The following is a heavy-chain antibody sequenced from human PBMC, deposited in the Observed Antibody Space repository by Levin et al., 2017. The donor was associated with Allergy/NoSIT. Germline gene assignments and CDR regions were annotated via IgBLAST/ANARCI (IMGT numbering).Heavy chain of an antibody. CDR1: GYTFTSYG. CDR2: ISAYNGNT. D-gene: IGHD5/OR15-5a*01. J-gene: IGHJ6*02. CDR3: ARAASVTYYYYGMDV. V-gene: IGHV1-18*01. Sequence: ASVKVSCKASGYTFTSYGISWVRQAPGQGLEWMGWISAYNGNTNYAQKLQGRVTMTTDTSTSTAYMELRSLRSDDTAVYYCARAASVTYYYYGMDVWGQGTTVTVSS.